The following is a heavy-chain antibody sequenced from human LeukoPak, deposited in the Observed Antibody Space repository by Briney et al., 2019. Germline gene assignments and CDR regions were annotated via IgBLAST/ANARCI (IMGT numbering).Heavy chain of an antibody. J-gene: IGHJ4*02. V-gene: IGHV3-23*01. D-gene: IGHD1-26*01. CDR2: ISGSGGST. CDR1: GFTFSSYA. Sequence: QPGGSVRLSCTASGFTFSSYAMSWVRQAPGKGLEWVSAISGSGGSTYYADSVKGRFTISRDNSKNTLYLQMNSLRAEDTAVYYCAIGGLVDYFDYWGQGTLVTVSS. CDR3: AIGGLVDYFDY.